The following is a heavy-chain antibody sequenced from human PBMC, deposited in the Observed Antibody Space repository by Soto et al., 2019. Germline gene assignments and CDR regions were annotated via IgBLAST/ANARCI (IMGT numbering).Heavy chain of an antibody. CDR2: ISWNSGII. D-gene: IGHD6-13*01. Sequence: PGGSLRLSCAASGFTFDDYAMHWVRQAPGKGLEWVSGISWNSGIIAYADSVKGRFTISRDNARNSLYLQMNSLRAEDTALYYCAKDGTGDLSSSWSNWFDPWGQGTLVTVSS. CDR3: AKDGTGDLSSSWSNWFDP. J-gene: IGHJ5*02. CDR1: GFTFDDYA. V-gene: IGHV3-9*01.